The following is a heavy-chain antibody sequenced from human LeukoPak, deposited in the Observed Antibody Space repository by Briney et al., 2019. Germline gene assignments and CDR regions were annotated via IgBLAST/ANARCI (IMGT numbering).Heavy chain of an antibody. CDR2: INSDGSST. J-gene: IGHJ4*02. CDR1: RFTFRSYW. V-gene: IGHV3-74*01. Sequence: PGGSLRLFSAASRFTFRSYWLHSVRQAPGKGLVWASRINSDGSSTSSADYVKGRSTISRDNAKNTLYLQMNSLRAEDTAVYYCAREKVTESDFWSGYYGWGQGTLVTVSS. CDR3: AREKVTESDFWSGYYG. D-gene: IGHD3-3*01.